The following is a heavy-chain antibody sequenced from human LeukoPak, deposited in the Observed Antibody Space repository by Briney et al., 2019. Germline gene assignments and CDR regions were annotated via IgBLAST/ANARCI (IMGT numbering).Heavy chain of an antibody. V-gene: IGHV3-21*01. J-gene: IGHJ6*02. CDR2: ISKTSSHI. D-gene: IGHD2-2*01. CDR3: ARHMQTVPDYYYGMDV. Sequence: GGSLRLSCIASGFTFSSYSMDWVRQAPGKGLEWVSSISKTSSHIYYADSVKGRFTISRDNAKNSMYLQMNSLRVEDTAVYYCARHMQTVPDYYYGMDVWGQGTTVTVSS. CDR1: GFTFSSYS.